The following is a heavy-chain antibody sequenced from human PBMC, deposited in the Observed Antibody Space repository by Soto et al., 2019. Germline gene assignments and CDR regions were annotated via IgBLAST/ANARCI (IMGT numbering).Heavy chain of an antibody. CDR2: IIPIFGTA. CDR1: GGTFSSYT. CDR3: ARGNHRWLQLWYFDL. Sequence: QVQLVQSGAEVKKPGSSVTVSCKASGGTFSSYTISWVRQAPGQGLEWMGGIIPIFGTANYAQKFQDRVTITADESTSTAYMELSSLRSEDTAVYYCARGNHRWLQLWYFDLWGRGTLVTVSP. D-gene: IGHD5-12*01. V-gene: IGHV1-69*12. J-gene: IGHJ2*01.